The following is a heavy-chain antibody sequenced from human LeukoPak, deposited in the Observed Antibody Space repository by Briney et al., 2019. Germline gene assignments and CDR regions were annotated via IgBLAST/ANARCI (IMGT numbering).Heavy chain of an antibody. CDR1: GFTFDNYA. J-gene: IGHJ4*02. Sequence: GGSLRLSCAASGFTFDNYAMSWVRQAPGKGLEWVSTISGSDDFTYYADSVRGRFTISRDNSRNTLSLQISSLRAEDTALYYCTRGVYCSGGSCSLDYWGQGTLVTVSS. D-gene: IGHD2-15*01. V-gene: IGHV3-23*01. CDR2: ISGSDDFT. CDR3: TRGVYCSGGSCSLDY.